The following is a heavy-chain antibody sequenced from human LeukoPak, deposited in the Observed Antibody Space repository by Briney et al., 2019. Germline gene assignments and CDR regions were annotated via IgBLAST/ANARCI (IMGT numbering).Heavy chain of an antibody. CDR3: ARDLWFAGMDV. D-gene: IGHD3-10*01. CDR2: ISAYNGNT. J-gene: IGHJ6*04. CDR1: GYTFTGYY. Sequence: ASVKVSCKASGYTFTGYYMHWVRQAPGQGLEWMGWISAYNGNTNYAQKLQGRVTMTTDTSTSTAYMELRSLRSDDTAVYYCARDLWFAGMDVWGKGTTVTISS. V-gene: IGHV1-18*04.